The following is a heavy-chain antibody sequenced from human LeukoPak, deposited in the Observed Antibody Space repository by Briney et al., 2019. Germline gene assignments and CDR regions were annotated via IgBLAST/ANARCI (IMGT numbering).Heavy chain of an antibody. Sequence: PGGSLRLSCAASGFTVSSNYMSWVRQAPGKGLEWVSVIYSGGSTYYADSVKGRFTISRDNSKNTLYLQMNSLRAEDTAVYYCARQNRYCSGGSCYVAFDIWGQGTMVTVSS. D-gene: IGHD2-15*01. CDR2: IYSGGST. CDR1: GFTVSSNY. CDR3: ARQNRYCSGGSCYVAFDI. V-gene: IGHV3-66*02. J-gene: IGHJ3*02.